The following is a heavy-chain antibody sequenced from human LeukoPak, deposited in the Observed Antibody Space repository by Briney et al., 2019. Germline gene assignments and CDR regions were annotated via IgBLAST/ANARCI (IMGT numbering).Heavy chain of an antibody. CDR3: ARPHYYDSSGYSVLNAFDI. J-gene: IGHJ3*02. V-gene: IGHV1-69*04. Sequence: SVKVSCKASGGTFSSYAISWVRQAPGQGLEWMGRIIPILGITNYAQKFQGRVAITADKSTSTAYMELSSLRSEDTAVYYCARPHYYDSSGYSVLNAFDIWGQGTMVTVSS. D-gene: IGHD3-22*01. CDR1: GGTFSSYA. CDR2: IIPILGIT.